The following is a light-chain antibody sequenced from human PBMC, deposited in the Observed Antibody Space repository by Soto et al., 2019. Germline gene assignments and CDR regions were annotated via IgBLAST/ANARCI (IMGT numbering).Light chain of an antibody. V-gene: IGKV3-15*01. J-gene: IGKJ5*01. CDR2: GSS. Sequence: EIVLTQSPGTLSLSPGERATLSCRSSQSIISNLAWYQQKPGQAPSLLIYGSSTRATGVPARFSGSASGTEFTLTISSLQSEDFAVYYCQQYNDWPRTFGQGTRLEI. CDR1: QSIISN. CDR3: QQYNDWPRT.